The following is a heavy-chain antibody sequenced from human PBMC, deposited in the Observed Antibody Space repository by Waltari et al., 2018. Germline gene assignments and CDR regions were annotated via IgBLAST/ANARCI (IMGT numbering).Heavy chain of an antibody. CDR2: VIPIFGTA. Sequence: QVQLVQSGAEVKKPGSSVKVSCKASGGTFSSYAISWVRQAPGQGLEWMGWVIPIFGTANYAQKVQGRVTITADESTSTAYMERSSLRSEDTAVYYCASPSYYYDSSGYGAFDIWGQGTMVTVSS. V-gene: IGHV1-69*12. J-gene: IGHJ3*02. D-gene: IGHD3-22*01. CDR3: ASPSYYYDSSGYGAFDI. CDR1: GGTFSSYA.